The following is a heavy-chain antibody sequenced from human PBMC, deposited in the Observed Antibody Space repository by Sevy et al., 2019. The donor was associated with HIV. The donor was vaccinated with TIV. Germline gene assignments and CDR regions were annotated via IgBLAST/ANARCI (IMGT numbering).Heavy chain of an antibody. J-gene: IGHJ3*02. CDR3: ARVSTVGAMMDALDT. Sequence: GGSLRLSCAASGFTFSDYGVHWVRQTPHKGLEWVAVMSIDGNDNHYADSARGRFTISRDKSKNTLFLELNGLRHEDTAVYFCARVSTVGAMMDALDTWGQGTMVTVSS. D-gene: IGHD3-16*01. V-gene: IGHV3-30*03. CDR1: GFTFSDYG. CDR2: MSIDGNDN.